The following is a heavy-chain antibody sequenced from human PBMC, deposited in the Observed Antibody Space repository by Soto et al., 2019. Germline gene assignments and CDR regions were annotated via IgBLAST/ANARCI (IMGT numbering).Heavy chain of an antibody. CDR3: AGTSSLQWYYMDV. CDR2: TYYRSRWYN. V-gene: IGHV6-1*01. Sequence: QVQLQQSGPGLVRPSQTLSLTCVISGDSVSSNSAAWNWVRQSPSRGLGWLGRTYYRSRWYNDYAVSVRSRITVNAATSKNQFSLHLNSVTPEDTAVYYCAGTSSLQWYYMDVWDKGTTVTVSS. CDR1: GDSVSSNSAA. J-gene: IGHJ6*03. D-gene: IGHD1-7*01.